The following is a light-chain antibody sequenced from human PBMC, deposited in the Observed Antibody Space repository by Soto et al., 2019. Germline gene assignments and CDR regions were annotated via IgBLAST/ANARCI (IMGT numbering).Light chain of an antibody. CDR1: SSGIRDYNY. J-gene: IGLJ1*01. V-gene: IGLV2-14*01. Sequence: QCALTQPASVSWSPGQSITISCTGTSSGIRDYNYVSWYQQLPGNAPKLIMYEVSNRPSGISNRFSGSKSGNTASLTISGLQAEDEADYYCSSKSPDFFGTGTKVTVL. CDR3: SSKSPDF. CDR2: EVS.